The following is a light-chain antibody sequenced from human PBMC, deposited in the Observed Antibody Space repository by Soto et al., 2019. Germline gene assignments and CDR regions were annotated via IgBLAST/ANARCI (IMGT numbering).Light chain of an antibody. V-gene: IGKV3-20*01. CDR2: GAS. CDR3: QQYGSLIT. J-gene: IGKJ4*01. CDR1: QSVSSSY. Sequence: IVFTQSPGTLSLSPGERATLSCGASQSVSSSYLAWYQRKPGQAPRLLIHGASTRAAGISDRFSGSGSGTDFTLTISRLEPEDFAVYYCQQYGSLITFGGGTKVDI.